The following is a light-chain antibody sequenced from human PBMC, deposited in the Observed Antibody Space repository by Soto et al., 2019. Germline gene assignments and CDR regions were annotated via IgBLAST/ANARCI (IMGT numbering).Light chain of an antibody. Sequence: QSVLTQPPSVSGAPGQRVTISCTGSSSNIGAGYDVHWYLQLPGTAPKLLVYGDTNRPSGVPDRFSGSKSGTSASLAITGLQAEDEADYYCQSYDGSLSGVIFGGGTKLTVL. CDR1: SSNIGAGYD. V-gene: IGLV1-40*01. J-gene: IGLJ2*01. CDR3: QSYDGSLSGVI. CDR2: GDT.